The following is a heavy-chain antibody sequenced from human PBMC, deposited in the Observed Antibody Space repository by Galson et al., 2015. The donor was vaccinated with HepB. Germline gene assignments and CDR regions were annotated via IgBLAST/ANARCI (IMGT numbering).Heavy chain of an antibody. V-gene: IGHV1-58*01. CDR2: IVVGSGNT. D-gene: IGHD3-10*01. Sequence: SVKVSCRASGFTFTSSAVQWVRQARGQRLEWIGWIVVGSGNTNYAQEFQERVTITRDMSTSTAYMELSSLRSEDTAVYYCAAGVLWFGELSNDYYYYGMDVWGQGTTVTVSS. CDR1: GFTFTSSA. J-gene: IGHJ6*02. CDR3: AAGVLWFGELSNDYYYYGMDV.